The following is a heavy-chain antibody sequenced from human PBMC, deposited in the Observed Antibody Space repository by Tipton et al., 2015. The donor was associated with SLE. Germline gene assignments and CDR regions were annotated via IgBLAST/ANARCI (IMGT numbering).Heavy chain of an antibody. CDR3: ARGCSSSTCEPFYFFGMDV. V-gene: IGHV4-61*10. Sequence: TLSLTCTVSGGSISSGSYYWSWIRQPAGKGLEWIGYLSYSGSTNYNPSLESRVTISVDMSKNQFSLRLISVTAADTAVYYCARGCSSSTCEPFYFFGMDVWGQGTTVTVSS. CDR1: GGSISSGSYY. D-gene: IGHD2-2*01. J-gene: IGHJ6*02. CDR2: LSYSGST.